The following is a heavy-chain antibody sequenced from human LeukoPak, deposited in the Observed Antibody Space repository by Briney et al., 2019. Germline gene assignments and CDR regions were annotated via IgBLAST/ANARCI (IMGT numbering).Heavy chain of an antibody. V-gene: IGHV3-9*01. J-gene: IGHJ4*02. CDR2: ISWNSGRI. CDR1: GFTFDDYA. CDR3: ARRRQELRSVDY. D-gene: IGHD1-26*01. Sequence: PGRSLRLSCSASGFTFDDYAMHWVRQAPGKGLEWVSGISWNSGRIGYADSAKGRLTISRDNAKNSLYLQMNSLRAEDTAVYYCARRRQELRSVDYWGQGTLVTVSS.